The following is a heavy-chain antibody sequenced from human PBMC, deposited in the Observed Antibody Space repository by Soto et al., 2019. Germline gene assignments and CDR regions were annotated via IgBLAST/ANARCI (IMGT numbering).Heavy chain of an antibody. CDR2: IGTAGDT. D-gene: IGHD4-17*01. CDR1: GFTFSSYD. CDR3: AKCFGSTVTNWYFDL. V-gene: IGHV3-13*01. J-gene: IGHJ2*01. Sequence: EVQLVESGGGLVQPGGSLRLSCAASGFTFSSYDMHWVRQATGKGLEWVSAIGTAGDTYYPGSVKGRFTSSRENAKNSLYLQMNSLRAGDTAVYYCAKCFGSTVTNWYFDLWGRGTLVTVSS.